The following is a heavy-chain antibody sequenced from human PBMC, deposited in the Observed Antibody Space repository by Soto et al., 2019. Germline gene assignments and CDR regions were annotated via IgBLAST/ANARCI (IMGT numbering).Heavy chain of an antibody. CDR3: AKDLYCSGGSCYSGVLNYYYYMDV. J-gene: IGHJ6*03. CDR2: ISYDGSNK. V-gene: IGHV3-30*18. CDR1: GFTFSSYG. Sequence: GGSLRLSCAASGFTFSSYGMHWVRQAPGKGLEWVAVISYDGSNKYYADSVKGRFTISRDNSKNTLYLQMNSLRAEDTAVYYCAKDLYCSGGSCYSGVLNYYYYMDVWGKGTTVTVSS. D-gene: IGHD2-15*01.